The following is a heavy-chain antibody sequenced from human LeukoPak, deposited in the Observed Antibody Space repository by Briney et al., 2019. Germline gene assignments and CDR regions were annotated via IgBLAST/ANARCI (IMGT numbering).Heavy chain of an antibody. V-gene: IGHV4-34*01. J-gene: IGHJ6*02. Sequence: PSETLSLTCAVYGVSFSGYYWSWIRQPPGKGLEWIGEINHSGSTNYNPSLKSRVTISVDTSKNQFSLKLSSVTAADTAVYYCARAFGYYDFWSGYQTRGMDVWGQGTTVTVSS. D-gene: IGHD3-3*01. CDR1: GVSFSGYY. CDR2: INHSGST. CDR3: ARAFGYYDFWSGYQTRGMDV.